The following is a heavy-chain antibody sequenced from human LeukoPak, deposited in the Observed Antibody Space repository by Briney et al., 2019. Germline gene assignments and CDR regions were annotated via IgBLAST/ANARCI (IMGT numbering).Heavy chain of an antibody. V-gene: IGHV3-30*02. CDR1: GFTFSSYG. CDR3: AKAPLRVVPAATTDYYYYMDV. D-gene: IGHD2-2*01. J-gene: IGHJ6*03. CDR2: IRYDGSNK. Sequence: PGGSLRLSCAASGFTFSSYGMHWVRQAPGKGREWVAFIRYDGSNKYYADSVKGRFTISRDNSKNTLYLQMNSLRAEDTAVYYCAKAPLRVVPAATTDYYYYMDVWGKGTTVTVSS.